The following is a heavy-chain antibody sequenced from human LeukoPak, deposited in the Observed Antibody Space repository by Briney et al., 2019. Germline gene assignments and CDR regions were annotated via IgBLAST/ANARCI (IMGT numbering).Heavy chain of an antibody. CDR1: GGSISSYY. J-gene: IGHJ6*03. CDR3: ARDRDRDQYSSSSGVYYYYMDI. CDR2: IYTSGST. V-gene: IGHV4-4*07. Sequence: PSETLSLTCTVSGGSISSYYWSWIRQPAGKGLEWIGRIYTSGSTNYNPSLKSRVTISVDKSKNQFSLKLSSVTAADTAVYYCARDRDRDQYSSSSGVYYYYMDIWGKGTTVTVSS. D-gene: IGHD6-6*01.